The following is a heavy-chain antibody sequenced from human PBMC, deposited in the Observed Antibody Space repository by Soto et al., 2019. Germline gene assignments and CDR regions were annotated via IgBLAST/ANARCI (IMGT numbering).Heavy chain of an antibody. J-gene: IGHJ6*02. V-gene: IGHV4-30-2*01. Sequence: QLQLRESGSGLVKSSQTLSLTCAVSGGSISTSDYSWSWIRQPPGRGLEWLGSIYHTGTTHYIPSLKNRLTMSLDKSKKQFSPDLTSVSAADTALYYCVRERTVFGVAPGGGVDVWGQGTTVTVSS. D-gene: IGHD3-3*01. CDR3: VRERTVFGVAPGGGVDV. CDR1: GGSISTSDYS. CDR2: IYHTGTT.